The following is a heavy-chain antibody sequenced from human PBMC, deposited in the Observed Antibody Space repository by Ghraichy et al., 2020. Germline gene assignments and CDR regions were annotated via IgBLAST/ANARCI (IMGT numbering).Heavy chain of an antibody. D-gene: IGHD3-22*01. Sequence: GGSLRLSCAASGFTFSSYGMHWVRQAPGKGLEWVAVISYDGSNKYYADSVKGRFTISRDNSKNTLYLQMNSLRAEDTAVYYCAKDPTYYYDSSGYPTYFDYWGQGTLVTVSS. V-gene: IGHV3-30*18. CDR3: AKDPTYYYDSSGYPTYFDY. CDR1: GFTFSSYG. CDR2: ISYDGSNK. J-gene: IGHJ4*02.